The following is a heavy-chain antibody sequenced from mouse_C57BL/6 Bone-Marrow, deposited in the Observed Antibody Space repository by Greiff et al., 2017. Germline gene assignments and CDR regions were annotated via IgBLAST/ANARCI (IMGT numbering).Heavy chain of an antibody. CDR2: IDPANGNT. CDR3: ASTINTVRDWYLDV. CDR1: GFNINNTY. V-gene: IGHV14-3*01. D-gene: IGHD1-1*01. J-gene: IGHJ1*03. Sequence: EVQLVESVAELVRPGASVKLSCTASGFNINNTYMHWVKQRPEQGLEWIGRIDPANGNTKYAPKFQGKATITVDTSSNTAYLQLSSLTSEDTAIYCCASTINTVRDWYLDVWGTGTTVTVSS.